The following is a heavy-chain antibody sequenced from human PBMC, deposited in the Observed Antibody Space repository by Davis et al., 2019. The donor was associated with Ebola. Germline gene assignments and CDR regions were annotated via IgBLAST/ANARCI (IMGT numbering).Heavy chain of an antibody. D-gene: IGHD3-3*01. CDR1: GGSISSGDYY. CDR2: IYYSGST. Sequence: PSETLSLTCTVSGGSISSGDYYWSWIRQPPGKGLEWIGYIYYSGSTYYNPSLKSRVTISVDTSKNQFSLKLSSVTAADTAVYYCARETRYYDFWSRAYYYYGMDVWGQGTTVTVSS. J-gene: IGHJ6*02. V-gene: IGHV4-30-4*01. CDR3: ARETRYYDFWSRAYYYYGMDV.